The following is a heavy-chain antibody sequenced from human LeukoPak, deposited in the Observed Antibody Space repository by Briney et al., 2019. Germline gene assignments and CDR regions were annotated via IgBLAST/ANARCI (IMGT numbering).Heavy chain of an antibody. CDR1: GFTLSSYS. CDR2: ISGSSSTI. V-gene: IGHV3-48*04. D-gene: IGHD3-22*01. CDR3: ARGGGGFYYDSSGV. Sequence: GGSLRLSCAASGFTLSSYSMNWVRQGPGKGLEWVSYISGSSSTIYYADSVKGRFTISRDNAKNSLYLQMNSLRAEDTAVYYCARGGGGFYYDSSGVWGQGTLVTVSS. J-gene: IGHJ4*02.